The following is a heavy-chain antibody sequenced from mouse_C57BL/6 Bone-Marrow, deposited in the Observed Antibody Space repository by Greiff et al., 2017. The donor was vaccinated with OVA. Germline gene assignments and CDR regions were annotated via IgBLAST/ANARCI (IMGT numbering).Heavy chain of an antibody. CDR2: IRSKSNNYAT. J-gene: IGHJ1*03. V-gene: IGHV10-1*01. CDR1: GFSFNTYA. Sequence: EVMLVESGGGLVQPKGSLKLSCAASGFSFNTYAMNWVRQAPGKGLEWVARIRSKSNNYATYYADSVKDRFTISRDDSESMLYLQMNNLKTEDTAMYYCVKAARGYFDVWGTGTTVTVSS. CDR3: VKAARGYFDV. D-gene: IGHD6-1*01.